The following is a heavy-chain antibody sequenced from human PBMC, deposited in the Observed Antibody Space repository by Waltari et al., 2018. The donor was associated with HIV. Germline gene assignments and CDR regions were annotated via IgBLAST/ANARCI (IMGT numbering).Heavy chain of an antibody. J-gene: IGHJ4*02. CDR3: ARMFPSDY. V-gene: IGHV3-48*02. CDR2: ISSSSSRI. Sequence: EVQLVESGGGLVQPGGSLRLSCAASGFTFNGFSMNWVRQAPGKGREWVSYISSSSSRIYYADSVKGRFTISRDNAKSSLYLQMNSLRDEDTAVYYCARMFPSDYWGQGTLVTVSS. D-gene: IGHD3-10*02. CDR1: GFTFNGFS.